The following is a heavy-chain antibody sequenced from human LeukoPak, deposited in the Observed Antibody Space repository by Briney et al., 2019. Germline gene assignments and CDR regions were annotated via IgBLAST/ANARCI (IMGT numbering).Heavy chain of an antibody. CDR2: ITPILGTA. D-gene: IGHD3-10*01. Sequence: SVKVSCKASGGTFSTYAISWVRQAPGQGLEWMGGITPILGTANYAQKFQGRVTINADQSTSTAYMELSSLRSEDTAAYYCARWPYYYGSGSYYLDYWGQGTLVTVSS. CDR1: GGTFSTYA. CDR3: ARWPYYYGSGSYYLDY. V-gene: IGHV1-69*10. J-gene: IGHJ4*02.